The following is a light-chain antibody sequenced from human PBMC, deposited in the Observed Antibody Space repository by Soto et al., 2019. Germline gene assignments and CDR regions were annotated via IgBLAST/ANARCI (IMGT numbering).Light chain of an antibody. J-gene: IGLJ2*01. V-gene: IGLV2-14*01. CDR2: DVS. CDR1: SSDVGGYNY. CDR3: SSYTRSSTVV. Sequence: QSVLTQPASVSGSPGQSITISCTGTSSDVGGYNYVSWYQQHPGKAPKLMIYDVSNRPSGVSNRFSGSKSGNTASLTISGLQAEDEADYYCSSYTRSSTVVVGGGTKVTVL.